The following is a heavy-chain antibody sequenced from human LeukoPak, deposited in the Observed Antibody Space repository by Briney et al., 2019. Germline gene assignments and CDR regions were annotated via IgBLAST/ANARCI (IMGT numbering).Heavy chain of an antibody. CDR1: GFTFSSYA. CDR3: ARLSTAVAGNDY. CDR2: IKQDGSEE. V-gene: IGHV3-7*01. J-gene: IGHJ4*02. D-gene: IGHD6-19*01. Sequence: GGSLRLSCAASGFTFSSYAMSWVRQAPGKGLEWVANIKQDGSEEYYVDSVKGRFTVSRDNAKNSLYLQMNSLRAEDTAVYYCARLSTAVAGNDYWGQGTLVTVSS.